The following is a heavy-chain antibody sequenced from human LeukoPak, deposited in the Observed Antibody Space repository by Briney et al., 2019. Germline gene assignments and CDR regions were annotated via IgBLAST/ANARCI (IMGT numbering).Heavy chain of an antibody. CDR1: GFTFSSYG. CDR2: IRYDGRDK. CDR3: AKDPRRGRTPVGPDY. D-gene: IGHD1-26*01. J-gene: IGHJ4*02. V-gene: IGHV3-30*02. Sequence: GGSLRLSSAASGFTFSSYGMHWVRQAPGKGLEWVAFIRYDGRDKYYADSVKGRFTISRDNSKNTAYLQMNSLRAEDTAVYYCAKDPRRGRTPVGPDYWGQGTLVTVSS.